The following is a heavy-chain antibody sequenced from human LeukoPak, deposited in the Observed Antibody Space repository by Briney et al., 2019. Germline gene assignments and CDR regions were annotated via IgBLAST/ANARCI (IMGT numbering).Heavy chain of an antibody. V-gene: IGHV4-38-2*01. J-gene: IGHJ4*02. CDR2: IYHSGST. Sequence: PSETLSLTCAVSGYFISSGYYWGWIRQPPGKGLEWIGSIYHSGSTYYNPSLKSRVTISVDTSKNQFSLKLSSVTAADTAVYYCARTRFNYDSSGYSYWGQGTLVTVSS. D-gene: IGHD3-22*01. CDR3: ARTRFNYDSSGYSY. CDR1: GYFISSGYY.